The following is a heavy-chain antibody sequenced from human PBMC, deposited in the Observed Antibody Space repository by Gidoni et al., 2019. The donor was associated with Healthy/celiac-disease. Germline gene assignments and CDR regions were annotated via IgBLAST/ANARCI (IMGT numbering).Heavy chain of an antibody. J-gene: IGHJ4*02. CDR3: AREAIPYGDYVYRYFDY. V-gene: IGHV4-31*03. Sequence: QVQLQESCPGLVKPSQTLSLTCTVSVCSISSGGYYWSWIRQHPGKGLEWIGYIYYSGSTYYNPSLKSRVTISVDTSKNQFSLKLSSVTAAETAVYYCAREAIPYGDYVYRYFDYWGQGTLVTVSS. D-gene: IGHD4-17*01. CDR2: IYYSGST. CDR1: VCSISSGGYY.